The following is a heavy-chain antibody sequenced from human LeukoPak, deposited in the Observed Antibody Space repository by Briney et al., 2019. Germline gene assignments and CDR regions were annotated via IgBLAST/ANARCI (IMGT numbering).Heavy chain of an antibody. J-gene: IGHJ5*02. D-gene: IGHD4-11*01. CDR3: AREPGDYRPFNWFDP. CDR2: IYYSGST. V-gene: IGHV4-59*01. CDR1: GGSIGSYY. Sequence: SETLSLTCTVSGGSIGSYYWSWIRQPPGKGLEWIGYIYYSGSTNYNPSLKSRVTISVDTSKNQFSLKLSSVTAADTAVYYCAREPGDYRPFNWFDPWGQGTLVTVSS.